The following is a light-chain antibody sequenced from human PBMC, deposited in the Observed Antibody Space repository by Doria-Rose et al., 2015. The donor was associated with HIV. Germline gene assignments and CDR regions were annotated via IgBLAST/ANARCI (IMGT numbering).Light chain of an antibody. CDR2: EAS. CDR3: QQYGTSRGT. Sequence: TQSPGTLSLSPGERATLSCGASQRVKSSYLAWYRQKPGQASRLLICEASTRVTGIPDRFSGSGSGTDFTLTISRLEPEDVAVYYCQQYGTSRGTFGQGTRLEI. J-gene: IGKJ5*01. V-gene: IGKV3-20*01. CDR1: QRVKSSY.